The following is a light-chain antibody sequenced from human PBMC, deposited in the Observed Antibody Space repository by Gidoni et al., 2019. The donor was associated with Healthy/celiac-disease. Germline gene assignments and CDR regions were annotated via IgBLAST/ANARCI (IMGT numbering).Light chain of an antibody. V-gene: IGKV3-20*01. CDR3: QQYGSSPPDT. CDR1: QSVSSSY. Sequence: DIVLTHSPGTLSLSPGERATLSCRASQSVSSSYLAWYQQKPGQAPRLLIYGASSRATGIPDRFSGSGSGTDFTLTISRLEPEDFAVYYCQQYGSSPPDTFGQGTKLEIK. CDR2: GAS. J-gene: IGKJ2*01.